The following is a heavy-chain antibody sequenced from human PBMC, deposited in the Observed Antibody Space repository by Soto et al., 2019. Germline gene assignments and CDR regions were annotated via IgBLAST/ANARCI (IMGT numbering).Heavy chain of an antibody. CDR1: GGSIRSYY. CDR2: IYYSGST. V-gene: IGHV4-59*01. J-gene: IGHJ6*02. Sequence: ETLSLTCTVSGGSIRSYYWSWIRQPPGKGLEWIGYIYYSGSTNYNPSLKSRVTISVDTSKSQFSLKLSSVTAADTAVYYCARGGRGYYGMDVWGQGTTVTVSS. D-gene: IGHD1-26*01. CDR3: ARGGRGYYGMDV.